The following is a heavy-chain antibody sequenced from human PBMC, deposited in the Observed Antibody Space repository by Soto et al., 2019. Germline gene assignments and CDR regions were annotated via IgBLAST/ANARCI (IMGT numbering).Heavy chain of an antibody. J-gene: IGHJ4*02. CDR2: IIPLFGTA. D-gene: IGHD6-19*01. CDR1: GGTFSTYA. CDR3: ARPKGSYSSGYYYFDY. V-gene: IGHV1-69*01. Sequence: QVQLVQSGAEVKQPGSSVKVSCKTSGGTFSTYAIYWVRQAPGQGLEWMGAIIPLFGTADYAQKLQGRVTITADESTCTAPMELSSLRSEDTAVYYCARPKGSYSSGYYYFDYWGQGTLVTVSS.